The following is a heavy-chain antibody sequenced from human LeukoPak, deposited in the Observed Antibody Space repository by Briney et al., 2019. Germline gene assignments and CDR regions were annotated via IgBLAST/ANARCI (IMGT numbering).Heavy chain of an antibody. CDR2: IYYSGST. J-gene: IGHJ4*02. D-gene: IGHD6-19*01. CDR1: GGSISSSSYY. V-gene: IGHV4-39*07. Sequence: SETLSLTCTVSGGSISSSSYYWGWIRQPPGKGLEWIGSIYYSGSTYYNPSLKSQVTISVDTSKNQFSLKLSSVTAADTAVYYCAREAGYSSGWYVQPFDYWGQGTLVTVSS. CDR3: AREAGYSSGWYVQPFDY.